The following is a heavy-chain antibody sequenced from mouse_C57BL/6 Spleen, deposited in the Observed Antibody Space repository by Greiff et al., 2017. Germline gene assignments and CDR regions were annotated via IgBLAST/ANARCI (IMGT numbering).Heavy chain of an antibody. Sequence: VQLQQPGAELVKPGASVKLSCKASGYTFTSYWMPWVKQRPGKGLEWIGMIHPNNGRTNYNEKFKSKATWTVNKSSSTAYMQLRSLTSEDSAVYYCERGGSHLYLDVWCKGTTLTVSS. CDR2: IHPNNGRT. J-gene: IGHJ1*03. D-gene: IGHD1-1*02. CDR1: GYTFTSYW. V-gene: IGHV1-64*01. CDR3: ERGGSHLYLDV.